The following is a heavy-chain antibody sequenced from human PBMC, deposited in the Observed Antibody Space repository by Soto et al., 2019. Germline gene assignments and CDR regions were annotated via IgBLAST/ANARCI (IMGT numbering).Heavy chain of an antibody. V-gene: IGHV4-34*01. CDR1: CGSLSGYY. Sequence: LETLSLTCAVYCGSLSGYYWSWIRQPPGKALEWIGEINYSGNTNYNPSLKSRVTISVDTSKNQLFLNLTSVTAADTAMYYCARHHVRGRTIAGAAEFWGQGTLVTVSS. CDR3: ARHHVRGRTIAGAAEF. J-gene: IGHJ4*02. D-gene: IGHD1-26*01. CDR2: INYSGNT.